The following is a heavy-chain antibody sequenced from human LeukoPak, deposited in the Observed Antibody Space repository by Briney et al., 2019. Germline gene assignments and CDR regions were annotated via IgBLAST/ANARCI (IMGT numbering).Heavy chain of an antibody. D-gene: IGHD2-2*01. J-gene: IGHJ4*02. CDR2: IIPIFGTA. V-gene: IGHV1-69*13. Sequence: SVKVSCKASGGTFSSYAINWVRQAPGQGLEWMGGIIPIFGTANYAQKYQDRVTITADESTSTAYMELSSLRSEDTAIYYCASRLYCSNTRCRNFPFAYWGQGTLVTVSS. CDR1: GGTFSSYA. CDR3: ASRLYCSNTRCRNFPFAY.